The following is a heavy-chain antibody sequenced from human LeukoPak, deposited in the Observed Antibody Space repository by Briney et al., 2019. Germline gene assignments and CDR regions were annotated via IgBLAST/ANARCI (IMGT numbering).Heavy chain of an antibody. Sequence: SETLSLTCTVSGGSISSSSYYWGWIRQPPGKGLEWIGSIYYSGSTYYNPSLKSRVTVSVDTSKNQFSLKLSSVTAADTAVYYCAGREEGLQIKPFDYWGQGTLVTVSS. D-gene: IGHD2-21*02. CDR2: IYYSGST. CDR3: AGREEGLQIKPFDY. J-gene: IGHJ4*02. V-gene: IGHV4-39*01. CDR1: GGSISSSSYY.